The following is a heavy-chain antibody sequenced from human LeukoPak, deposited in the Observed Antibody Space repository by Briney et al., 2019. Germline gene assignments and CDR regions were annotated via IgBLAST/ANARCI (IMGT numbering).Heavy chain of an antibody. CDR1: GGSISSYY. CDR3: ARVQPTYDSSGFYGVPFRAFDI. V-gene: IGHV4-59*13. Sequence: SETLSLTCTVSGGSISSYYWGWIRQPPGKGLEWNGYIFYSGSTNYNPSLKSGVTISVDTSKNQFSLKLRSVTAADTAVYYCARVQPTYDSSGFYGVPFRAFDIWGQGTMVTVSS. J-gene: IGHJ3*02. D-gene: IGHD3-22*01. CDR2: IFYSGST.